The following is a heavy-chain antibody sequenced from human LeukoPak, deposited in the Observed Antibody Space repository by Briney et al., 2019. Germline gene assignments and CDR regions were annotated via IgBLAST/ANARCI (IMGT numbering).Heavy chain of an antibody. CDR1: GYSISSGYY. CDR3: ARDATRGYGDSDFDY. Sequence: PSETLSLTCTVSGYSISSGYYWGWIRQPPGKGLEWIGSIYHSGSTYYNPSLKSRVTISVDTSKNQFSLKLSSVTAADTAVYYCARDATRGYGDSDFDYWGQGTLVTVSS. CDR2: IYHSGST. J-gene: IGHJ4*02. D-gene: IGHD4-17*01. V-gene: IGHV4-38-2*02.